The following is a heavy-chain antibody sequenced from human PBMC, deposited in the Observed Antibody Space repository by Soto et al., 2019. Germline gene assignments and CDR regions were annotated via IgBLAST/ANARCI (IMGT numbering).Heavy chain of an antibody. CDR2: ISSSSSTR. J-gene: IGHJ4*02. V-gene: IGHV3-48*02. D-gene: IGHD4-17*01. Sequence: EVQLVESGGSLVQPGGSLRLSCAASGFTFSDYSMNWVRQAPGKGLEWVSYISSSSSTRYYADSVKGRFTISRDNAKNSLYLQMNSLRDEDTAVYYCARGVWGYGDRACDYWGQGTLVTVSS. CDR1: GFTFSDYS. CDR3: ARGVWGYGDRACDY.